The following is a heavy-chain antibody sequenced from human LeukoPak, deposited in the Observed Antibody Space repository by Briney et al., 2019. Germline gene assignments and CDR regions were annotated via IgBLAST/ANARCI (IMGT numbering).Heavy chain of an antibody. CDR1: GGSISSSSHY. Sequence: PSETLSLTCTVSGGSISSSSHYWSWIRQSPGKGLEWIGYIYYSGSTNYNPSLKSRVTISVDTSKNQFSLKLSSVTAADTAVYYCARGEMATIEDAFDIWGQGTMVTVSS. CDR2: IYYSGST. CDR3: ARGEMATIEDAFDI. D-gene: IGHD5-24*01. J-gene: IGHJ3*02. V-gene: IGHV4-61*01.